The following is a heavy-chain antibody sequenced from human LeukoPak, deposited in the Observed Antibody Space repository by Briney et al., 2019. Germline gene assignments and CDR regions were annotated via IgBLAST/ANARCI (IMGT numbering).Heavy chain of an antibody. Sequence: SETLSLTCTVSGGSISNYYWSWIRQPPGRELEWIGYVHYSGSTNYNPSLKSRVTLSVDTSKNQFSLRLYSVTAADTAVYYCVRDVVGATSFDLWGRGTLVTVSS. CDR2: VHYSGST. CDR3: VRDVVGATSFDL. V-gene: IGHV4-59*01. CDR1: GGSISNYY. J-gene: IGHJ2*01. D-gene: IGHD1-26*01.